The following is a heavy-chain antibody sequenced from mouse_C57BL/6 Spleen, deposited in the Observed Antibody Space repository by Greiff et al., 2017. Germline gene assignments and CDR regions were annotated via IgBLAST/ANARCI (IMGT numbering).Heavy chain of an antibody. J-gene: IGHJ2*01. CDR1: GYTFTDYN. CDR2: INPNNGGT. CDR3: ARADPYYFDY. Sequence: VQLKQSGPELVKPGASVKMSCKASGYTFTDYNMHWVKQSHGKSLEWIGYINPNNGGTSYNQKFKGKATLTVNTASSTAYMELRSLTSEASAVYYCARADPYYFDYWGQGTTLTVSS. V-gene: IGHV1-22*01.